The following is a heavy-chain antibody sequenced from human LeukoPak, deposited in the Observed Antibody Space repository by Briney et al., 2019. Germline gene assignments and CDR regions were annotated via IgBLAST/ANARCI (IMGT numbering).Heavy chain of an antibody. J-gene: IGHJ6*03. Sequence: GGSLRLSCAASGFTFSSYAMNWVRQAPGKGLEWVSGLSGSGLSTYYADSLKGRFTISRDNSENTLYLQMDSLRAEDTAVYYCARDNPRSYYYYMDVWGKGTTVTVSS. CDR3: ARDNPRSYYYYMDV. D-gene: IGHD1-14*01. CDR2: LSGSGLST. CDR1: GFTFSSYA. V-gene: IGHV3-23*01.